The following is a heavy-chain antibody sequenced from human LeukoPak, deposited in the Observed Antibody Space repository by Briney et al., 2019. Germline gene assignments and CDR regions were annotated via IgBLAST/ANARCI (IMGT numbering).Heavy chain of an antibody. D-gene: IGHD1-14*01. J-gene: IGHJ6*02. CDR2: INHSRTT. V-gene: IGHV4-34*13. CDR3: ARNLNLDYYYGMDV. Sequence: IGEINHSRTTNYNPSLKSRVTISVHTSKNQFSLKLSSVTAADTAVYYCARNLNLDYYYGMDVWGQGTTVTVSS.